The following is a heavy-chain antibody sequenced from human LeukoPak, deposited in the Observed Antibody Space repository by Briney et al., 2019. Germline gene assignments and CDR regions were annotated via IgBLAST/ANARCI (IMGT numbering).Heavy chain of an antibody. J-gene: IGHJ4*02. CDR1: GFSLSTSGVG. D-gene: IGHD3-22*01. Sequence: ESGPTLVNPTQTLTLTCTFSGFSLSTSGVGVGWIRQPPGKALEWLALIYWDDDKRYSPSLKSRLTITKDTSKNQVVLTMTNMDPVDTATYYCAHWDYYDSSGSKGHYFDYWGQGTLVTVSS. CDR3: AHWDYYDSSGSKGHYFDY. V-gene: IGHV2-5*02. CDR2: IYWDDDK.